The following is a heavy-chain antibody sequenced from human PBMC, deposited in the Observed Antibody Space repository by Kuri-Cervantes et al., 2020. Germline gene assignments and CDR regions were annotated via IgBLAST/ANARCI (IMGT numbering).Heavy chain of an antibody. V-gene: IGHV4-61*08. Sequence: SKTLSLTCTVSGGSISSGGYYWSWIRQHPGKGLEWIGYIYYSGSTNYNPSLKSRVTISVDMSKNQFSLRLNSVTATDTAVYYCATSVQWLAPFDYWGQGTLVTVSS. CDR2: IYYSGST. J-gene: IGHJ4*02. D-gene: IGHD6-19*01. CDR3: ATSVQWLAPFDY. CDR1: GGSISSGGYY.